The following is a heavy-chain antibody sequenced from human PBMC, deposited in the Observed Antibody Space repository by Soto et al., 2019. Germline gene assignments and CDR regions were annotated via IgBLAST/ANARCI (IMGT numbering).Heavy chain of an antibody. CDR2: IYNSGST. CDR3: ARDPQVLRFLQWLSRPRGIYYYYGMDV. J-gene: IGHJ6*02. D-gene: IGHD3-3*01. Sequence: PSETLSLTGTVAGGAISSYNWSWIRQPAGTGLEWIGRIYNSGSTNYNPALKSRVTISVDTSKNQFFLKLSSVTAADTAVYYCARDPQVLRFLQWLSRPRGIYYYYGMDVWGQGTTVTVSS. V-gene: IGHV4-4*07. CDR1: GGAISSYN.